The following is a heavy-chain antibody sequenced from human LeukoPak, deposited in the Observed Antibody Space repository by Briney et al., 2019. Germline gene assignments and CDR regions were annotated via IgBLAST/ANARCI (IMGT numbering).Heavy chain of an antibody. J-gene: IGHJ4*02. CDR3: AKDDAWLQYGD. CDR1: GFTFSSHG. CDR2: ISPNGVVT. Sequence: GGSLRLSCAASGFTFSSHGMNWVRQAPGKGLEWVSGISPNGVVTYYADSVKGRFTISRDNSKGTVSLQMNSLRPEDTAVYYCAKDDAWLQYGDWGRGTLVTVSS. D-gene: IGHD5-24*01. V-gene: IGHV3-23*01.